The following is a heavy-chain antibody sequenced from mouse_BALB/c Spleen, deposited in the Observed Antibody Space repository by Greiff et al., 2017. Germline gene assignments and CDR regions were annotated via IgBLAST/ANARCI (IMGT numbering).Heavy chain of an antibody. Sequence: EVMLVESGGGLVKPGGSLKLSCAASGFTFSDYYMYWVRQTPEKRLEWVATISDGGSYTYYPDSVKGRFTISRDNAKNNLYLQMSSLKSEDTAMYYCARVYDYDLAWFAYWGQGTLVTVSA. CDR3: ARVYDYDLAWFAY. J-gene: IGHJ3*01. V-gene: IGHV5-4*02. D-gene: IGHD2-4*01. CDR1: GFTFSDYY. CDR2: ISDGGSYT.